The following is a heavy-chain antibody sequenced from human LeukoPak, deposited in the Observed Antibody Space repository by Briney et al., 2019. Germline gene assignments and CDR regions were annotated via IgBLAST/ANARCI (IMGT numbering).Heavy chain of an antibody. J-gene: IGHJ5*02. Sequence: PSETLSLTCTVSGGSISCYYWSWIRQPPGKGLEWIGYIYYSGSTNYNPSLKSRVTISVDTSKNQFSLKLSSVTAADTAVYYCARLITNYDILTEVPEYNWFDPWGQGTLVTVSS. CDR1: GGSISCYY. CDR3: ARLITNYDILTEVPEYNWFDP. V-gene: IGHV4-59*08. CDR2: IYYSGST. D-gene: IGHD3-9*01.